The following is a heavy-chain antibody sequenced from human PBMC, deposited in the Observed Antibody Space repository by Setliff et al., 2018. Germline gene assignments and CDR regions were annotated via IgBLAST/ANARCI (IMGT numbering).Heavy chain of an antibody. D-gene: IGHD3-10*01. Sequence: PGGSLRLSCAASGFTFSNAWMSWVRQAPGKGLEWVGRIKSKTDGGTTDYAAPVKGRFTISRDDSKNTLYLQMNSLKTEDTAVYYCTTERGSGIYIYGMDVWGQGTTVTVSS. CDR2: IKSKTDGGTT. CDR1: GFTFSNAW. V-gene: IGHV3-15*01. J-gene: IGHJ6*02. CDR3: TTERGSGIYIYGMDV.